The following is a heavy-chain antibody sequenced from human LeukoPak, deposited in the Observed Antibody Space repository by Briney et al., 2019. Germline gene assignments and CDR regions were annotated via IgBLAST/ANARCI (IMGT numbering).Heavy chain of an antibody. Sequence: GGSLRLSCAASGFTFSSYGMTWVRQAPGKGLEWVSAISGSGGSTSYANSVKGRFTISRDNSKNTLYLQMNSLRAEDTAVYYCAKDDPGSDYYDSSGNGAFDIWGQGTMVTVSS. D-gene: IGHD3-22*01. J-gene: IGHJ3*02. CDR3: AKDDPGSDYYDSSGNGAFDI. V-gene: IGHV3-23*01. CDR2: ISGSGGST. CDR1: GFTFSSYG.